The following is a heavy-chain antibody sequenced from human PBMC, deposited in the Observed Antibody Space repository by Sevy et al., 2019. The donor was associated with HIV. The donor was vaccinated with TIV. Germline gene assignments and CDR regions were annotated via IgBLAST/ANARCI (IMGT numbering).Heavy chain of an antibody. CDR2: LYTSRST. CDR1: AGSSSSYY. D-gene: IGHD1-26*01. J-gene: IGHJ4*02. CDR3: ARGPAGIVEDAQYDY. Sequence: SETLSLTCSVSAGSSSSYYWSWIRQPAGKGLEWIGRLYTSRSTKYNPSLKSRVTMSVDTSKAQFSLKLSSVSAADTAVYYCARGPAGIVEDAQYDYWGQGIPVTVSS. V-gene: IGHV4-4*07.